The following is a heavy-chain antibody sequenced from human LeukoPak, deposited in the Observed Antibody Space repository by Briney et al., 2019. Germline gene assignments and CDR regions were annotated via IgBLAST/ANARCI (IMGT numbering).Heavy chain of an antibody. V-gene: IGHV1-18*01. Sequence: ASVKVSCKASGYTFTSYGISWVRQAPGQGLEWVGWISGYNGNTNYAQKLQGRVSMTTDTSTRIAYMELRSLRSDDTAVYYCARYSSRWYEGGAFDIWGQGTMVTVSS. CDR1: GYTFTSYG. J-gene: IGHJ3*02. CDR3: ARYSSRWYEGGAFDI. D-gene: IGHD6-13*01. CDR2: ISGYNGNT.